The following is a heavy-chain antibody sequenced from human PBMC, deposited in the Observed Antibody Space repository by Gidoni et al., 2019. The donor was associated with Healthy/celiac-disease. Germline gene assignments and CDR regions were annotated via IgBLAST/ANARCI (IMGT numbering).Heavy chain of an antibody. D-gene: IGHD2-15*01. CDR3: AREASFYCSGGSCNLDY. Sequence: QVQLVESGGGLVKPGGSRRLSWAASGFTFSDYYMRWIRQAPGKGLEWVSSISSSGSTIYYADSVKGRFTISRDNAKNSLYLQMNSLSAEDTAVYYCAREASFYCSGGSCNLDYWGQGTLVTVSS. CDR1: GFTFSDYY. CDR2: ISSSGSTI. J-gene: IGHJ4*02. V-gene: IGHV3-11*01.